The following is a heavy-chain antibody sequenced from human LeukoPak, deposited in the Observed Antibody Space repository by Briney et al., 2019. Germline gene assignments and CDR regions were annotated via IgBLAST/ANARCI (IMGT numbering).Heavy chain of an antibody. Sequence: GGSLRLSCAASGFTFSSYEMSWVRQAPGKGLEWVSYISSSGSTIYYADSVKGRFTISRDNAKNSLYLQMNSLRAEDTAVYYCARERCSSTSCYGTYFDYWGQGTLVTVSS. CDR1: GFTFSSYE. CDR3: ARERCSSTSCYGTYFDY. V-gene: IGHV3-48*03. J-gene: IGHJ4*02. CDR2: ISSSGSTI. D-gene: IGHD2-2*01.